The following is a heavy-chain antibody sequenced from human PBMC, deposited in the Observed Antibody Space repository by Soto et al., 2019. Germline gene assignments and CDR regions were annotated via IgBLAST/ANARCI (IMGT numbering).Heavy chain of an antibody. CDR2: ISGSGVST. V-gene: IGHV3-23*01. J-gene: IGHJ4*02. CDR1: GFTFSSYA. Sequence: EVQLLESGGGLVQPGGSLRLSCAASGFTFSSYAMSWVRHAPGKGLGWVSGISGSGVSTYYADSVKGRFTMSGATSKSMLYVQMARLRAEDTAVYYCATDRERILTRSIDYWGQGTLVTVSS. CDR3: ATDRERILTRSIDY. D-gene: IGHD1-1*01.